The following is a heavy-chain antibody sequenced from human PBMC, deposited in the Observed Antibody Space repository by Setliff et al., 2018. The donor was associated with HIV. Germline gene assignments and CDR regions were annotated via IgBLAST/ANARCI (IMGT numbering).Heavy chain of an antibody. CDR1: GGSISSSSYY. Sequence: PSETLSLTCTVSGGSISSSSYYWGWIRQPPGKGLEWIGYIYTSGSTNYNPSLKSRVTISVDTSKNQFSLKLSSVTAADTAVYYCARGLSFYDPGGFDYWGQGTLVTISS. CDR3: ARGLSFYDPGGFDY. CDR2: IYTSGST. V-gene: IGHV4-61*05. J-gene: IGHJ4*02. D-gene: IGHD3-22*01.